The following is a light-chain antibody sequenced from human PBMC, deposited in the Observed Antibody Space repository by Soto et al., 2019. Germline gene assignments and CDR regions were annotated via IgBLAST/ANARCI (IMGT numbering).Light chain of an antibody. V-gene: IGKV1-39*01. CDR3: QQSHSTPLT. J-gene: IGKJ4*01. CDR1: MRISNY. Sequence: DIPLIQSPSSLSASVGDRVTITCRAKMRISNYLNWYQQRPGKAPKLLISGASTLQSGVPSRFSGSGSGADFTLTISSLQPADSATYYCQQSHSTPLTFGGGTTLEIK. CDR2: GAS.